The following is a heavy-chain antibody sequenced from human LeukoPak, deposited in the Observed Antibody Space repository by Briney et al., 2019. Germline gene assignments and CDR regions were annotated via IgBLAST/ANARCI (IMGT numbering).Heavy chain of an antibody. V-gene: IGHV1-18*01. CDR3: ARVRAVTMKWFDP. J-gene: IGHJ5*02. CDR1: GYTFTSYG. CDR2: ISAYNGNT. Sequence: SVKVSCKASGYTFTSYGISWVRQAPGQGLEWMGWISAYNGNTNYAQKLQGRVTMTTDTSTRTAYMELRSLRSDDTAVYYCARVRAVTMKWFDPWGQGTLVTVSS. D-gene: IGHD4/OR15-4a*01.